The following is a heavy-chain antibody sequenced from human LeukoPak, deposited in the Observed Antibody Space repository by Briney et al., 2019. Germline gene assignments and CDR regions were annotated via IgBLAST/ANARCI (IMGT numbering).Heavy chain of an antibody. CDR2: ISYDGSNK. D-gene: IGHD1-1*01. CDR3: AREQLELHPSDAFDI. Sequence: GGSLRLSCAASGFTFSSYAMHWVRQAPGKGLEWVAVISYDGSNKYYADSVKGRFTISRDNSKNTLYLQMNSLRAEDTAVYYCAREQLELHPSDAFDIWGQGTMVTVSS. CDR1: GFTFSSYA. V-gene: IGHV3-30-3*01. J-gene: IGHJ3*02.